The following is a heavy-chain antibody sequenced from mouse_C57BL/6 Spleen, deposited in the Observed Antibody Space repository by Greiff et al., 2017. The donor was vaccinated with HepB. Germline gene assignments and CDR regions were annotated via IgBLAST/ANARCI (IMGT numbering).Heavy chain of an antibody. V-gene: IGHV1-82*01. J-gene: IGHJ4*01. CDR1: GYAFSSSW. CDR2: IYPGDGDT. D-gene: IGHD3-2*02. Sequence: VQLQQSGPELVKPGASVKISCKASGYAFSSSWMNWVKQRPGKGLEWIGRIYPGDGDTNYNGKFKGKATLTADKSSSTAYIQLSSLTSEESAVYFCARSGLMYYWGQGTSVTVSS. CDR3: ARSGLMYY.